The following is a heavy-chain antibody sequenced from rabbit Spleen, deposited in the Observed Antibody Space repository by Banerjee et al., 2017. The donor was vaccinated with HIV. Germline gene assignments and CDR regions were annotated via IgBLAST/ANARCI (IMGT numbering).Heavy chain of an antibody. J-gene: IGHJ6*01. V-gene: IGHV1S40*01. Sequence: QSLEESGGGLVKPGGALTLTCTASPFSFNYNNVMCWVRQAPGKGLEWIGCINVNSGNSAYGSWAKGRFTISESSSTTVTLQMTSLTAADTATYFCARGAAGWDGYPDHGMDLWGPGTLVTVS. CDR3: ARGAAGWDGYPDHGMDL. CDR1: PFSFNYNNV. D-gene: IGHD7-1*01. CDR2: INVNSGNS.